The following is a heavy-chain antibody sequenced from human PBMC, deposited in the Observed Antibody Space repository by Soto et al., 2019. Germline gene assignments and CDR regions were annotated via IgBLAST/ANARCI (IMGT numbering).Heavy chain of an antibody. CDR2: MNADGSIV. J-gene: IGHJ5*02. Sequence: GGSLRLSCVVSGYSFGDHWMHWVRQAPGKGLEWVSLMNADGSIVNYADSVKGRFTVSRDNAKNTLYLQMNSLRAEDTALYYCATAEVDHWGPGTLVTVSS. CDR3: ATAEVDH. CDR1: GYSFGDHW. V-gene: IGHV3-74*01.